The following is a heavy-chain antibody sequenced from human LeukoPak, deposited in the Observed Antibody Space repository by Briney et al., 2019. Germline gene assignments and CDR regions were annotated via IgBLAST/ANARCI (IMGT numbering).Heavy chain of an antibody. CDR1: GYTFTGYY. V-gene: IGHV1-2*02. CDR2: INPNSGDT. CDR3: ARTLVVINDAFDI. D-gene: IGHD3-22*01. Sequence: ASVKVSCKTSGYTFTGYYIHWVRQTPGQGLEWMGWINPNSGDTNYAQKFQGRVSMTGDTSISTAYMELSRLRSDDTAVYYCARTLVVINDAFDIWGQGAMVTVSS. J-gene: IGHJ3*02.